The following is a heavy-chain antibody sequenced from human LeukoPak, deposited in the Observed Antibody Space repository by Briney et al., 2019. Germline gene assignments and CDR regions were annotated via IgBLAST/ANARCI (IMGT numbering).Heavy chain of an antibody. CDR1: GFTFGSYS. D-gene: IGHD1/OR15-1a*01. V-gene: IGHV3-23*01. J-gene: IGHJ4*02. CDR3: AKVARDWDTHFDY. Sequence: PGGSLRLSCAASGFTFGSYSMNWVRQAPGKGLEWVSVISGSGANTYYADSVKGRFTISRDNSKNTLYLQMNSLRAEDTAIYYCAKVARDWDTHFDYWGQGTLVTVSS. CDR2: ISGSGANT.